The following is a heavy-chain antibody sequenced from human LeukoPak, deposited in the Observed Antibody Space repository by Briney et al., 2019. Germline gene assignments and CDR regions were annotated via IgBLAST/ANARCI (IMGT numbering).Heavy chain of an antibody. CDR1: GYTFTSYA. J-gene: IGHJ4*02. D-gene: IGHD6-19*01. CDR3: ASPYSSGRTLEFDY. CDR2: INTNTGNP. Sequence: ASVTVSCKASGYTFTSYAMNWVRQAPGQGLEWMGWINTNTGNPTYAQGFTGRFVFSLDTSVSTAYLQISSLKAEDTAVYYCASPYSSGRTLEFDYWGQGTLVTVSS. V-gene: IGHV7-4-1*02.